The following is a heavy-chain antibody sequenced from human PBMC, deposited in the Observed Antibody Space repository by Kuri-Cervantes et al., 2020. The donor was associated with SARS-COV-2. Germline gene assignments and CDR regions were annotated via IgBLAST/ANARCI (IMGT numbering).Heavy chain of an antibody. V-gene: IGHV3-30*18. CDR1: GFTFSSYA. Sequence: GESLKISCAASGFTFSSYAMSWVRQAPGKGLEWVAVISNDGKNKKCIASGKGRFTISRDNSQNTLYLQMKSLTSEDTAMYYCAKDRVGVHDFWGQGTLVTVSS. CDR3: AKDRVGVHDF. CDR2: ISNDGKNK. J-gene: IGHJ4*02. D-gene: IGHD2-21*01.